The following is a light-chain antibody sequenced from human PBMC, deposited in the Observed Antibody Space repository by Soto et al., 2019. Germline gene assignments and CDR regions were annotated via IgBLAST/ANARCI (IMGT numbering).Light chain of an antibody. V-gene: IGKV3-20*01. CDR3: QQYDNSPFT. CDR2: GAS. Sequence: EIVLTQSPGTLPLSPGERATLSCRASQSVSSNYLVWYQQKPGQAPRPLIYGASSRATGIPDRFSGSGSGTYFTLTISSLEPEDFAVYYCQQYDNSPFTFGQGTKLEIK. J-gene: IGKJ2*01. CDR1: QSVSSNY.